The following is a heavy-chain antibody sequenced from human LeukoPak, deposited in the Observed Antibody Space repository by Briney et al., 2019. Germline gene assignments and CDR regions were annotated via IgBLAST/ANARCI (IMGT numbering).Heavy chain of an antibody. V-gene: IGHV3-7*01. D-gene: IGHD3-10*01. Sequence: PGGSLRLSCAASGFTFSSYWMSWVRQAPGKGLEWVANIKQDGSEKYYVDSVKGRFTISRDNAKNSLYLQMNSLRAEDTAVYYCARGDGMVRGVTDYWGQGTLVTVSS. CDR3: ARGDGMVRGVTDY. CDR2: IKQDGSEK. CDR1: GFTFSSYW. J-gene: IGHJ4*02.